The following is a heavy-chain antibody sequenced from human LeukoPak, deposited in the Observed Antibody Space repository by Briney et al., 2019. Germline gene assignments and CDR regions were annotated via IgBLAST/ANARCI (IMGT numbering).Heavy chain of an antibody. CDR2: IYYSGST. Sequence: SETLSLTCTVSGGSISSSSYYWGWIRQPPGKGLEWIGSIYYSGSTYYNPSLKSRVTISVDTSKNQFSLKLSSVTAADTAVYHCAGGGQWLVQENYFDYWGQGTLVTVSS. J-gene: IGHJ4*02. CDR1: GGSISSSSYY. V-gene: IGHV4-39*01. CDR3: AGGGQWLVQENYFDY. D-gene: IGHD6-19*01.